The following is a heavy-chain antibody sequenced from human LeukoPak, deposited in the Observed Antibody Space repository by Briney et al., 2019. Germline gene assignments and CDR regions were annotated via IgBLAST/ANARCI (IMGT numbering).Heavy chain of an antibody. J-gene: IGHJ4*02. CDR2: IYYSGST. V-gene: IGHV4-39*01. D-gene: IGHD3-3*01. CDR3: ARHGRGIFGVVSDY. Sequence: SETLSLTCTVSGGSISSSSYYWGWIRQPPGKGLEWIGSIYYSGSTYYNPSLKSRVTISVDTSKNQFSLKLSSVTAADTAVYYCARHGRGIFGVVSDYWGQGTLGTVSS. CDR1: GGSISSSSYY.